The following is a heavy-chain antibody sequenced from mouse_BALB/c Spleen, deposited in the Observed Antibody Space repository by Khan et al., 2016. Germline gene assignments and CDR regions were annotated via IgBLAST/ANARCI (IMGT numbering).Heavy chain of an antibody. CDR3: AMYYYGGSYYDY. CDR2: ISYSGSP. J-gene: IGHJ2*01. CDR1: GNSITSDYA. V-gene: IGHV3-2*02. D-gene: IGHD1-1*01. Sequence: EVQLQESGPGLVKPSQSLSLTCTVTGNSITSDYAWNWIRQFPGNKLEWMGYISYSGSPSYNPSLKSRISITRDTSKNQFFLQLNSVTTEDTATYYCAMYYYGGSYYDYWGQGTTLTVAS.